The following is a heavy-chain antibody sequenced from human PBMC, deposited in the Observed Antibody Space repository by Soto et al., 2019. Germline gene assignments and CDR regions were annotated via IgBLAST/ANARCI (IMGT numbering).Heavy chain of an antibody. J-gene: IGHJ5*02. V-gene: IGHV4-39*01. CDR1: GGSISSSSYY. CDR2: IYYSGST. CDR3: AGSSAYYDILTGYSPTWFDP. Sequence: SETLSPTCTVSGGSISSSSYYWGWIRQPPGKGLEWIGSIYYSGSTYYNPSLKSRVPISVDTSKNQFSLKLSSVTAADTAVYYCAGSSAYYDILTGYSPTWFDPWGQGTLVTVSS. D-gene: IGHD3-9*01.